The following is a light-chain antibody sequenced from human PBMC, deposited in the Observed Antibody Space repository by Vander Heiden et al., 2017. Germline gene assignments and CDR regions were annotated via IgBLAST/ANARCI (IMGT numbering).Light chain of an antibody. J-gene: IGKJ4*01. V-gene: IGKV1-33*01. CDR3: QHGDNLPHT. CDR1: QDNGNE. CDR2: DAT. Sequence: DIQMTQFPSSLSASVGDRVTITCQASQDNGNELGWYQEKPGESPKLPIYDATKKEARVPSRFSGSESGTDFTITINGLQPEEVATYYCQHGDNLPHTFGGGTKVEIK.